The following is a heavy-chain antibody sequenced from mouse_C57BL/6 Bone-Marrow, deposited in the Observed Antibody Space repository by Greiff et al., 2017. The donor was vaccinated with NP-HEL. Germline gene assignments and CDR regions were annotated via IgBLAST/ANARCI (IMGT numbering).Heavy chain of an antibody. CDR1: GYSITSGYY. J-gene: IGHJ2*01. CDR3: ARGVYGSSSDY. V-gene: IGHV3-6*01. D-gene: IGHD1-1*01. Sequence: EVKLQESGPGLVKPSHSLSLTCSVTGYSITSGYYWNWIRQFPGNKLEWMGYISYDGSNNYNPSLKNRISITRDTSKNQFFLKLNSVTTEDTATYYCARGVYGSSSDYWGQGTTLTVSS. CDR2: ISYDGSN.